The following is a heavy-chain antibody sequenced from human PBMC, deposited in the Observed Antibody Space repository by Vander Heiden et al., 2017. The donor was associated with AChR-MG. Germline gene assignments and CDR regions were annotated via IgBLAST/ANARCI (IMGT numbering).Heavy chain of an antibody. CDR3: AREGGGDGYNLDY. Sequence: VLLPAPGPALLTPSAPLSLTCPVSGCSISNSNGWSWDRKPTGKGLEWIGKSYQSGSTNYNPARKSRVTRSVDKSKNQFTLKMRSVTAADTAVYDFAREGGGDGYNLDYWGQGTLVTVSS. CDR2: SYQSGST. J-gene: IGHJ4*02. CDR1: GCSISNSNG. D-gene: IGHD3-16*01. V-gene: IGHV4-4*02.